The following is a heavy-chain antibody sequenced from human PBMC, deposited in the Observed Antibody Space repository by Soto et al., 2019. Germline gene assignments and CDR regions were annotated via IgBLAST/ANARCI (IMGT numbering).Heavy chain of an antibody. Sequence: EAQLVESGEGLVQPGGSLRLSCAAFEFTLSNYEMDWVRQAPGKGLEWVSHIGRRGSPIYYADSVKGRFTISRDNAKNSVFLQMNSLRPEDTAVYYCARVYDDYLIDAFDIWGQGTMVSVSS. D-gene: IGHD4-17*01. CDR3: ARVYDDYLIDAFDI. CDR2: IGRRGSPI. J-gene: IGHJ3*02. CDR1: EFTLSNYE. V-gene: IGHV3-48*03.